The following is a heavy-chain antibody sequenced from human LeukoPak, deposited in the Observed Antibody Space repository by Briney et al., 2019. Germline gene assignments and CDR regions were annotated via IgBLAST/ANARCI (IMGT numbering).Heavy chain of an antibody. CDR2: IYSGGST. CDR1: GFTVSSNY. J-gene: IGHJ6*02. CDR3: AKILTGTGPTMDV. Sequence: GGSLRLSCAASGFTVSSNYMSWVRQAPGKGLEWVSVIYSGGSTYYADSVKGRFTISSDNSKNTLYLQMNSLRAEDTAVYYCAKILTGTGPTMDVWGQGTTVTVSS. V-gene: IGHV3-53*01. D-gene: IGHD1-20*01.